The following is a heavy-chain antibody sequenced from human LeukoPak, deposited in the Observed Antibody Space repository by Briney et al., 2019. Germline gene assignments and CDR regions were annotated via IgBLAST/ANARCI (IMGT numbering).Heavy chain of an antibody. Sequence: SETLSLTCTVYGGSISSYYWSCIRQPPGKALEWIGYIFHSGTANYHPSLKSRVTISIDTSENQFSLKLSSVTAADTAVYYCARKVYSFDVFDYWGQGTLVTVSS. CDR1: GGSISSYY. V-gene: IGHV4-59*01. D-gene: IGHD2-15*01. CDR2: IFHSGTA. J-gene: IGHJ4*02. CDR3: ARKVYSFDVFDY.